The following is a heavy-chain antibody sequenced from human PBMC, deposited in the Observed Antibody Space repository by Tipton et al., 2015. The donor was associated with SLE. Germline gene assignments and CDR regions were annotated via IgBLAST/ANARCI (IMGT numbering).Heavy chain of an antibody. CDR1: GGSISSGSYY. CDR3: ARDRGIYFDY. D-gene: IGHD3-10*01. Sequence: TLSLTCTVSGGSISSGSYYWSWIRQPPGKGLEWIGYIYYSGSTNYNPSLKSRVTISVDTSKNQFSLKLSSVTAADTAVYYCARDRGIYFDYWGQGTLVTVSS. V-gene: IGHV4-61*01. CDR2: IYYSGST. J-gene: IGHJ4*02.